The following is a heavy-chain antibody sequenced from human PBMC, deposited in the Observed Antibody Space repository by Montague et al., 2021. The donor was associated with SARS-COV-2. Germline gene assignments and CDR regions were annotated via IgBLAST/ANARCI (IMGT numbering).Heavy chain of an antibody. D-gene: IGHD6-13*01. J-gene: IGHJ4*02. Sequence: SETLSLTCAVSGYSISSSNWWGWIRQPPGKGLEWIEYIYYSGSTYYNPSLKSRVTMSVDTSKNQFSLTLSSVTAVDTAVYYCATGFSGYSSSWFDKPLLEVEHAGPEFDYWGQGTLVTVSS. CDR1: GYSISSSNW. V-gene: IGHV4-28*01. CDR2: IYYSGST. CDR3: ATGFSGYSSSWFDKPLLEVEHAGPEFDY.